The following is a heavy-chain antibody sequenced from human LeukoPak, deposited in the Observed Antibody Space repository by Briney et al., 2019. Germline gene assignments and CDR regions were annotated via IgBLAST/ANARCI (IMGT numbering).Heavy chain of an antibody. Sequence: ASVKVSCKASGYAFPNYGFSWVRQAPGQGLEWIGWISAYNSNTNYAQKFQGRVSMTTDTSTSTAYSELRSLRSDDSAVYYCARDTVSSSGYFDFWGQGTLVTVSS. CDR2: ISAYNSNT. CDR3: ARDTVSSSGYFDF. V-gene: IGHV1-18*01. CDR1: GYAFPNYG. D-gene: IGHD3-22*01. J-gene: IGHJ4*02.